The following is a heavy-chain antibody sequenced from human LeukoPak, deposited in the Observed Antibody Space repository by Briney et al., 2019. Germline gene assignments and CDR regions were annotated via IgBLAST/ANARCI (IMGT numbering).Heavy chain of an antibody. J-gene: IGHJ4*02. D-gene: IGHD3-3*01. CDR1: GFTVSSNY. CDR2: ISGSGGST. V-gene: IGHV3-23*01. CDR3: AKLYDFWSGPLAY. Sequence: GGSLRLSCAASGFTVSSNYMSWVRQAPGKGLEWVSAISGSGGSTYYADSVKGRFTISRDNSKNTLYLQMNSLRAEDTAVYYCAKLYDFWSGPLAYWGQGTLVTVSS.